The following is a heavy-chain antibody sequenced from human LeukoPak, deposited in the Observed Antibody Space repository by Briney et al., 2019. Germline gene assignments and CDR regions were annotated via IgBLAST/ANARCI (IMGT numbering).Heavy chain of an antibody. Sequence: SQTLSLTCTVSGGSISSGDYYWSWIRQPPGKGLEWIGYIYYSGSTYYNPSLKSRVTISGDTSKNQFSLKLSSVTAADTAVYYCALRGYSYGYSPVIDYWGQGTLVTVSS. CDR1: GGSISSGDYY. D-gene: IGHD5-18*01. V-gene: IGHV4-30-4*08. J-gene: IGHJ4*02. CDR2: IYYSGST. CDR3: ALRGYSYGYSPVIDY.